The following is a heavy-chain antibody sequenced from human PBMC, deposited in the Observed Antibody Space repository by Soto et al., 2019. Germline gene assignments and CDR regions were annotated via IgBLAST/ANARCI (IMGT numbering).Heavy chain of an antibody. CDR2: ISSSSSTI. CDR1: GFTFSSYS. V-gene: IGHV3-48*02. CDR3: ARDILRWYSSSPSNPPYMDV. Sequence: PGGSLRLSCAASGFTFSSYSMNWVRQAPGKGLEWVSYISSSSSTIYYADSVKGRFTISRDNAKNSLYLQMNSLRDEDTAVYYCARDILRWYSSSPSNPPYMDVWGQGTTVTVSS. D-gene: IGHD6-13*01. J-gene: IGHJ6*02.